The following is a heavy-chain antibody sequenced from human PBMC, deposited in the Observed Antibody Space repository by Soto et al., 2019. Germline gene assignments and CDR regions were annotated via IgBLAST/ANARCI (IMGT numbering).Heavy chain of an antibody. V-gene: IGHV4-28*01. CDR3: ATSYGNAWYTY. Sequence: SETLSLTCAVSGYSISSSNWWGWIRQPPGKGLEWIGYIYYSGSTYYNPSLKSRVTMSVDTSKNQFTLQLTSVTVADTAVYYCATSYGNAWYTYWGQGTQVTVSS. D-gene: IGHD6-13*01. CDR2: IYYSGST. CDR1: GYSISSSNW. J-gene: IGHJ4*02.